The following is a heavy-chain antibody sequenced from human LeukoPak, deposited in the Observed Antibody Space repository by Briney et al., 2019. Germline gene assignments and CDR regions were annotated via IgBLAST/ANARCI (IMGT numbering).Heavy chain of an antibody. D-gene: IGHD6-13*01. Sequence: ASVKVSCKASGYTFTSYGISWVRQAPGQGLEWMGWISAYNGNTNYAQKLQGRVTMTTDTSTSTAYMEPRSLRSDDTAVYYCARDQSIAAAGTSDYWGQGTLVTVSS. V-gene: IGHV1-18*01. CDR3: ARDQSIAAAGTSDY. CDR2: ISAYNGNT. CDR1: GYTFTSYG. J-gene: IGHJ4*02.